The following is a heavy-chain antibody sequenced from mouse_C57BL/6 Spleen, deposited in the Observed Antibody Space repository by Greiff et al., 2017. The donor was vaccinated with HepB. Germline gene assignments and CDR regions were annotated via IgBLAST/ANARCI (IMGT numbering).Heavy chain of an antibody. D-gene: IGHD1-1*01. J-gene: IGHJ3*01. Sequence: EVKLQESGAELVRPGASVKLSCTASGFNIKDDYMHWVKQRPEQGLEWIGWIDPENGDTEYASKFQGKATITANTSTNTAYLQLSSLTSEDTAVYYCTTWRVLRSWFAYWGQGTLVTVSA. CDR2: IDPENGDT. CDR3: TTWRVLRSWFAY. V-gene: IGHV14-4*01. CDR1: GFNIKDDY.